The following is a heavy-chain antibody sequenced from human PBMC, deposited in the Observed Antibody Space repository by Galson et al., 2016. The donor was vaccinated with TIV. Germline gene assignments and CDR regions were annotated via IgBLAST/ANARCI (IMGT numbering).Heavy chain of an antibody. CDR2: VYPIGNT. Sequence: SETLSLTCTVSGGSVTSSHWSWIRQPAGKGLEWIGRVYPIGNTIYSTSLKSRVTMTLDTSKNQFSLNLMSVTAADTAVYYCAKEGYSYRLSWGQGILVTGSS. CDR3: AKEGYSYRLS. D-gene: IGHD5-18*01. CDR1: GGSVTSSH. J-gene: IGHJ4*02. V-gene: IGHV4-4*07.